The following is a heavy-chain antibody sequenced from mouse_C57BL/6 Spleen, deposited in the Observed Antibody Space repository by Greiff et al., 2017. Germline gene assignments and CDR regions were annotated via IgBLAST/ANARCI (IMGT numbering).Heavy chain of an antibody. V-gene: IGHV1-61*01. CDR2: IYPSDSET. D-gene: IGHD2-1*01. Sequence: VQLQQPGAELVRPGSSVKLSCKASGYTFTSYWMDWVKQRPGQGLEWIGNIYPSDSETHYNQKFKDKATLTVDKSSSTAYMQLSSLTSEDSAVYYCARSGYYGNYQGYWGQGTTLTVSS. CDR3: ARSGYYGNYQGY. CDR1: GYTFTSYW. J-gene: IGHJ2*01.